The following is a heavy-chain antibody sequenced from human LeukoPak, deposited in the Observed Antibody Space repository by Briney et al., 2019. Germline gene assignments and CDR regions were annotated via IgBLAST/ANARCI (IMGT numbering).Heavy chain of an antibody. CDR2: IYYSGST. D-gene: IGHD1-26*01. CDR1: GGSISSRSYY. CDR3: ARPIRLGYSGSYRDAFDI. V-gene: IGHV4-39*01. Sequence: SETLSLTCSVSGGSISSRSYYWGWIRQPPGTGLEWIGSIYYSGSTYYNPSLKSRVTISVDTSKNQFSLKLSSVTAADTAVYYCARPIRLGYSGSYRDAFDIWGQGTMVTVSS. J-gene: IGHJ3*02.